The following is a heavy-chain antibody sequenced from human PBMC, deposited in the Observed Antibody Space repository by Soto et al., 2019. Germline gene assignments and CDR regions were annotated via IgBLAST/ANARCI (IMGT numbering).Heavy chain of an antibody. CDR3: AKFGPKGDYYGSGSPPEYYMDV. V-gene: IGHV3-23*01. CDR2: ISGSGGST. Sequence: GGSLRLSCAASGFTFSSYAMSWVRQAPGKGLEWVSAISGSGGSTYYADSVKGRFTISRDNSKNTLYLQMNSLRAEDTAVYYCAKFGPKGDYYGSGSPPEYYMDVWGKGTTVTVSS. D-gene: IGHD3-10*01. J-gene: IGHJ6*03. CDR1: GFTFSSYA.